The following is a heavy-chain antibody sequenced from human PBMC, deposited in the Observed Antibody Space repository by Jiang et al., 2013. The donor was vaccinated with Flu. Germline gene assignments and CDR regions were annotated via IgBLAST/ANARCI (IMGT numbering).Heavy chain of an antibody. CDR1: GYSISSGYY. J-gene: IGHJ4*01. Sequence: GSGLVKPSETLSLTCAVSGYSISSGYYWGWIRQPPGKGMEWIGSIYRSGSTNYNPSLQSRVTISVDTSKNQFSLRMTSVTAADTAVYYCARDGGNXYFDSSGYYPLDYW. V-gene: IGHV4-38-2*02. CDR2: IYRSGST. D-gene: IGHD3-22*01. CDR3: ARDGGNXYFDSSGYYPLDY.